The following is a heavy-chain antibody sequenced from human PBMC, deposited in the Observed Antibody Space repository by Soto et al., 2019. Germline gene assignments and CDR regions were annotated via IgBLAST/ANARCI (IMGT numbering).Heavy chain of an antibody. CDR2: IYYSGST. CDR3: VRPPPRGPPFHY. CDR1: GGSISSDDYY. J-gene: IGHJ4*02. D-gene: IGHD3-10*01. Sequence: PSETLSLTCTVSGGSISSDDYYWSWIRQPPGKGLECIGYIYYSGSTYYNPSLKSRVTISVDTSKNQFSLKLSSVTAADTVVYFCVRPPPRGPPFHYSGQGTLLIVS. V-gene: IGHV4-30-4*01.